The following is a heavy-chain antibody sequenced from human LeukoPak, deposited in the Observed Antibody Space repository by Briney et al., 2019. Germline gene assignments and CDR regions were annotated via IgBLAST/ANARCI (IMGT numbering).Heavy chain of an antibody. CDR3: ARLPGPYNWNLGPSNWFDP. V-gene: IGHV5-51*01. D-gene: IGHD1-20*01. CDR1: GYSFTSYW. Sequence: GESLKISCKGSGYSFTSYWIGWVCQMPGKGLEWMGTIYPGDSDTRYSPSFQGQVTISADKSISTAYLQWSSLKASDTAMYYCARLPGPYNWNLGPSNWFDPWGQGTLVTVSS. J-gene: IGHJ5*02. CDR2: IYPGDSDT.